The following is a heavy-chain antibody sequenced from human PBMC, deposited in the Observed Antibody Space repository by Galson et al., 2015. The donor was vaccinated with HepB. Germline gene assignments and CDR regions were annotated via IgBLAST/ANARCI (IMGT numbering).Heavy chain of an antibody. CDR3: ARHRYDILTGYYYNWFDP. J-gene: IGHJ5*02. V-gene: IGHV4-39*01. CDR1: GGSISSSGYY. Sequence: SETLSLTCSVSGGSISSSGYYWGWIRQSPGRGPEWIGSINYNGRTYYNPSLNSRVTLSVDTSKNQFTLKLSSVTAAATTVYYCARHRYDILTGYYYNWFDPWGQGTLVTVSS. D-gene: IGHD3-9*01. CDR2: INYNGRT.